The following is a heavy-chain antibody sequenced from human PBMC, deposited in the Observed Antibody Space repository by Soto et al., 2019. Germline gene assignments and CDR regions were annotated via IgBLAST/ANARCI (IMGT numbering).Heavy chain of an antibody. CDR1: GGSFSYYT. J-gene: IGHJ4*02. CDR3: ARDETYYYGSGPV. D-gene: IGHD3-10*01. CDR2: VNHNGGT. V-gene: IGHV4-34*01. Sequence: SETLSLTCAVNGGSFSYYTWSWIRQSPGKRLEWSGEVNHNGGTIYNPSLKSRFTISRDNAKNSLYLQMNSLRAEDTAVYYCARDETYYYGSGPVGGQGTLVTVSS.